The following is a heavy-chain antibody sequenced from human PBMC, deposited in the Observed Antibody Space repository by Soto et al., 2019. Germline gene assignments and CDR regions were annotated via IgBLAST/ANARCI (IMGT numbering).Heavy chain of an antibody. V-gene: IGHV3-73*01. D-gene: IGHD2-21*02. J-gene: IGHJ2*01. Sequence: EVQLVESGGGLVQPGGSLKLSCAASGFTFSGSAMHWVRQAPGKGPEWVGRIKSKANSYATAYAASMRGRFTISRDDSKNTAFLQMNSLKTEDTAVYYFTTRGGDSDYWYFDLWGRGTLVTVSS. CDR3: TTRGGDSDYWYFDL. CDR1: GFTFSGSA. CDR2: IKSKANSYAT.